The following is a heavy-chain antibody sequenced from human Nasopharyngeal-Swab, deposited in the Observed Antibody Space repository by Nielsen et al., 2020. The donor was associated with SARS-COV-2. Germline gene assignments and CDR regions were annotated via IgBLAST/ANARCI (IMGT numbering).Heavy chain of an antibody. V-gene: IGHV3-23*01. CDR1: GFTFTNYA. J-gene: IGHJ4*02. D-gene: IGHD5-18*01. Sequence: GGSLRLSCAASGFTFTNYAMSWVRQAPGKGLEWVSSISGGGGNAYYADSVEGRFTISRDNSKNTLSLQMNSLRAEDTAVYHCARVMSGSYVSPFDYWGQGTLVTVSS. CDR2: ISGGGGNA. CDR3: ARVMSGSYVSPFDY.